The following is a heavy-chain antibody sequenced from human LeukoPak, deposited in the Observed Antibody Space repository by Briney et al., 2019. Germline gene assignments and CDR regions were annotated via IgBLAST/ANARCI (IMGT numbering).Heavy chain of an antibody. Sequence: GGSLRLSCAASGFTFDDYAMHWVRQAPGKGLEWVSGISWNSGSIGYAVSVKGRFTISRDNTKNSLYLEMNSLRAEDMALYYCARGTATGGRMDYWGQGTLVTVSS. V-gene: IGHV3-9*03. CDR1: GFTFDDYA. CDR2: ISWNSGSI. J-gene: IGHJ4*02. CDR3: ARGTATGGRMDY. D-gene: IGHD5-24*01.